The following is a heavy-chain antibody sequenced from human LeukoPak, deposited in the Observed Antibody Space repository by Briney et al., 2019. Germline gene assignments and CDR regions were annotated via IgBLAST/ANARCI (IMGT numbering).Heavy chain of an antibody. J-gene: IGHJ4*02. Sequence: SETQSLTCTVSGGSISSYYWSWIRQPPGKGLEWIGYIYYSGSTNYNPSLKSRVTISVDTSKNQFSLKLSSVTAADTAVYYCARTPLRYFDGYYFDYWGQGTLVTVSS. V-gene: IGHV4-59*01. D-gene: IGHD3-9*01. CDR2: IYYSGST. CDR1: GGSISSYY. CDR3: ARTPLRYFDGYYFDY.